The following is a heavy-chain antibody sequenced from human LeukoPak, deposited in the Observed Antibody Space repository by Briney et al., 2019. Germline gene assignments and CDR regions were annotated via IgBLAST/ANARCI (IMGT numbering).Heavy chain of an antibody. CDR3: AREGDGYNQGAFDY. D-gene: IGHD5-24*01. CDR2: VWYDGSDK. CDR1: GFTFSTYG. J-gene: IGHJ4*02. V-gene: IGHV3-33*01. Sequence: QPGGSLTLSCAASGFTFSTYGMHWVRQAPGKGLEWVAVVWYDGSDKYYADSVKDRFTISRENAKNTLYLQMNSLRAEDTAVYYCAREGDGYNQGAFDYWGQGTLVTVSS.